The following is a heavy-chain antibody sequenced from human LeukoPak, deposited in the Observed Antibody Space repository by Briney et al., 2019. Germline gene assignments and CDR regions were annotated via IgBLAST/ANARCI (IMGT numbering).Heavy chain of an antibody. CDR2: STTTKPNSWTT. J-gene: IGHJ4*02. CDR1: GFSITGHH. D-gene: IGHD6-13*01. CDR3: VRVVTTGSGWYHFDN. V-gene: IGHV3-72*01. Sequence: GGTLTLSCAGAGFSITGHHMDWVRHGPGQGLGLDCRSTTTKPNSWTTQYAASVRSRFTISRDDSQNSLYLQLNSLKTEDTAVYYCVRVVTTGSGWYHFDNWGLGTLVTVSS.